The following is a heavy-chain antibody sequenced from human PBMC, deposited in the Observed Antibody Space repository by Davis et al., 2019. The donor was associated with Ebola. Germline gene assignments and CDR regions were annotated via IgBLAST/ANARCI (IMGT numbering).Heavy chain of an antibody. CDR1: GYTLSNYY. J-gene: IGHJ6*03. Sequence: ASVKVSCKASGYTLSNYYMHWVRQAPGQGLEWMGLINPHSGSPSSAQKFQDRVTMSRDTSKNTVHMELSSLKSEDTAVYYCARGDSDLGSLFYMDVWGKGTTVTVSS. V-gene: IGHV1-46*01. D-gene: IGHD3-3*01. CDR2: INPHSGSP. CDR3: ARGDSDLGSLFYMDV.